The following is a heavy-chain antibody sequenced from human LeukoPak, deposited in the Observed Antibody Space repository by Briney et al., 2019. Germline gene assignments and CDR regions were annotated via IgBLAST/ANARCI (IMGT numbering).Heavy chain of an antibody. D-gene: IGHD6-13*01. CDR3: AKSYSSTWHYFDY. Sequence: GGSLRLSCAASGFTFNNYAMSWDRQAPGKGLEWVSSIRGGGGDTFYADSVKGLFTISRDNSKNTLYLQMNSLRAEDTATYYCAKSYSSTWHYFDYWGQGTLVTVSS. J-gene: IGHJ4*02. V-gene: IGHV3-23*01. CDR1: GFTFNNYA. CDR2: IRGGGGDT.